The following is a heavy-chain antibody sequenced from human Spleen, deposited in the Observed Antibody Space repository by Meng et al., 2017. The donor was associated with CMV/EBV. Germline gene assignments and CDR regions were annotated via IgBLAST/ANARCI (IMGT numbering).Heavy chain of an antibody. CDR2: INGGNGKT. CDR1: GSTFTSYA. Sequence: QVQLVQSGAEVKKPGASVKVSCKASGSTFTSYAIHWVRQAPGQRLEWMGWINGGNGKTKYSQKFQGRVTMTTDTSTSTAYMELRSLRSDDTAVYYCARSNSRTQYNWLDPWGQGTLVTVSS. CDR3: ARSNSRTQYNWLDP. D-gene: IGHD6-13*01. J-gene: IGHJ5*02. V-gene: IGHV1-3*01.